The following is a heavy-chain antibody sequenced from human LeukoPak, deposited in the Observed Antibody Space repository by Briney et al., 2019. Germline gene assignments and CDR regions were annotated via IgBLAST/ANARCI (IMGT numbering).Heavy chain of an antibody. CDR3: ARAPLSGNSYSGSYYPDY. CDR2: MRRDGNEI. J-gene: IGHJ4*02. D-gene: IGHD1-26*01. V-gene: IGHV3-7*01. Sequence: GGSLRLSCSASGFTFSTYWMSWVRQAPGKGLEWVANMRRDGNEIYYLDSVRGRFTISRDNAKNSLYLQMNSLRAEDTAVYYCARAPLSGNSYSGSYYPDYWGQGTLVTVSS. CDR1: GFTFSTYW.